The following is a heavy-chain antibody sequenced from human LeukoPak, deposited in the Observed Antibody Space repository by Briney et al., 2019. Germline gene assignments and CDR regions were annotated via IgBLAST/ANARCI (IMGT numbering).Heavy chain of an antibody. J-gene: IGHJ4*02. CDR2: ITGSGGNT. CDR3: TTDTWYSAGH. Sequence: GGSLRLSCAASGFTFSSYAMSWVRQAPGKGLECVSGITGSGGNTFYADSVKGRFTISRDNAKNSLFLQMNSLRAEDTAIYYCTTDTWYSAGHWGQGTLVTVSS. CDR1: GFTFSSYA. D-gene: IGHD2-15*01. V-gene: IGHV3-23*01.